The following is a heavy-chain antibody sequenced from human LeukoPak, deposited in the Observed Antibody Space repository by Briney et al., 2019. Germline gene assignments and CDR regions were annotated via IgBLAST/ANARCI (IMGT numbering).Heavy chain of an antibody. Sequence: GGSLRLSCAASGFTLSSYEMNWVRQAPGKGLEWVSYISSSGDTIYYADSVKGRFTISRDNAKKSLYLQMNSLRAEDTAVYYCARGVVVVPAGYYYYYMDVWGKGTTVTISS. CDR3: ARGVVVVPAGYYYYYMDV. CDR1: GFTLSSYE. CDR2: ISSSGDTI. J-gene: IGHJ6*03. V-gene: IGHV3-48*03. D-gene: IGHD2-2*01.